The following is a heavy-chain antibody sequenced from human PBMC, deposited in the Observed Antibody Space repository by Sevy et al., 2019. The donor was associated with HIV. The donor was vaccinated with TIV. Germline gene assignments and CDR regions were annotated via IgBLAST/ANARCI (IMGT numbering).Heavy chain of an antibody. V-gene: IGHV4-59*13. CDR1: GGSITSYY. CDR2: IYNNGNT. J-gene: IGHJ4*02. D-gene: IGHD3-22*01. Sequence: SETLSLTCTVSGGSITSYYWSWIRQPPGNGLEWIGHIYNNGNTNYNPSLRSRVTISVDRSKNQFSLKLSSVTAADTAVYYCAKVTYYYDSRGYPIYYFDYWGQGTLVTVSS. CDR3: AKVTYYYDSRGYPIYYFDY.